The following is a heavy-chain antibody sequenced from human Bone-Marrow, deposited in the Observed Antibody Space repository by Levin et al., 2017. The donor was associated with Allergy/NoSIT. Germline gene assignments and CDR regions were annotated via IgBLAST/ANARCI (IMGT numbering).Heavy chain of an antibody. CDR2: INAGNGNT. D-gene: IGHD1-20*01. CDR1: GYTFTSYA. CDR3: ARDLSESITGTMGY. V-gene: IGHV1-3*01. Sequence: SCKASGYTFTSYAMHWVRQAPGQRLEWMGWINAGNGNTKYSQKFQGRVTITRDTSASTAYMELSSLRSEDTAVYYCARDLSESITGTMGYWGQGTLVTVSS. J-gene: IGHJ4*02.